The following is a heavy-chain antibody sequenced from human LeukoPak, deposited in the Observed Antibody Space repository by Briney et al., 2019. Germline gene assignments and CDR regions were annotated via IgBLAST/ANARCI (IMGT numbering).Heavy chain of an antibody. V-gene: IGHV4-59*06. CDR1: GGSISSYY. CDR2: IYYSGST. CDR3: ARGEVRARADY. J-gene: IGHJ4*02. Sequence: SETLSLTCTVSGGSISSYYWSWIRQHPGKGLEWIGYIYYSGSTYYNPSLKSQVTISVDTSKNQFSLKLSSVTAADTAVYYCARGEVRARADYWGQGTLVTVSS. D-gene: IGHD3-10*01.